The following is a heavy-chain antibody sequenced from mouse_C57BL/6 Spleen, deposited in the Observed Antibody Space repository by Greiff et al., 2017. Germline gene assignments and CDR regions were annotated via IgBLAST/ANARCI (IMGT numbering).Heavy chain of an antibody. J-gene: IGHJ1*03. CDR1: GFNIKDDY. CDR2: IDPENGDT. V-gene: IGHV14-4*01. Sequence: EVQLVESGAELVRPGASVKLSCTASGFNIKDDYMHWVKQRPERGLEWIGWIDPENGDTEYASKFQGKATITADTSSNTAYLQLSSLTSEDTAVYYCTPITTVVARYFDVWGTGTTVTVSS. D-gene: IGHD1-1*01. CDR3: TPITTVVARYFDV.